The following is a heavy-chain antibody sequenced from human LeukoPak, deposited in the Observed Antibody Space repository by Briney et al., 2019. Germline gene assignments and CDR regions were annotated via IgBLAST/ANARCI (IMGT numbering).Heavy chain of an antibody. V-gene: IGHV4-34*01. CDR2: INHSGST. J-gene: IGHJ4*02. CDR1: GGSFSGYC. CDR3: ARHSDIVVVPAAMPVRYFDY. Sequence: SETLSLTCAVYGGSFSGYCWSWIRQPPGKGLEWIGEINHSGSTNYNPSLKSRVTISVDTSKNQFSLKLSSVTAADTAVYYCARHSDIVVVPAAMPVRYFDYWGQGTLVTVSS. D-gene: IGHD2-2*01.